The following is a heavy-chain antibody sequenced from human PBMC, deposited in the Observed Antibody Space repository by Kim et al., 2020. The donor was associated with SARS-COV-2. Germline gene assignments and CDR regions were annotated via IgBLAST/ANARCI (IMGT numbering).Heavy chain of an antibody. CDR3: ARGLVPAADYYYYGMDV. J-gene: IGHJ6*02. V-gene: IGHV3-21*01. D-gene: IGHD2-2*01. Sequence: VKGRFTISRDNAKNSLYLQMNSLRAEDTAVYYCARGLVPAADYYYYGMDVWGQGTTVTVSS.